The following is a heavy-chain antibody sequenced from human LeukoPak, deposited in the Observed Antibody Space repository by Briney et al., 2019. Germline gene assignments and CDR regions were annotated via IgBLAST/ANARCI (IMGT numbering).Heavy chain of an antibody. D-gene: IGHD1-1*01. J-gene: IGHJ5*02. V-gene: IGHV4-59*08. Sequence: PSETLSLTRTVSGGSISSYYWSWIRQPPGKGLEWIGYIYYSGSTNYNPSLKSRVTISVDTSKNQFSLKLSSVTAADTAVYYCARLNWARWWFDPWGQGTLVTVSS. CDR3: ARLNWARWWFDP. CDR2: IYYSGST. CDR1: GGSISSYY.